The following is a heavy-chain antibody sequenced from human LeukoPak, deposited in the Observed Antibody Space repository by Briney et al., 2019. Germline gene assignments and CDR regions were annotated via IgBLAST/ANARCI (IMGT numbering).Heavy chain of an antibody. CDR1: GASINTYY. CDR3: AKVGNSYVFDS. Sequence: SETLSLTCTVSGASINTYYWSWIRQPAGKGLEWIGRIYADVATNYNSSLKSRVTMSVDTSKNQFSLKLDSLTAADTAVYYCAKVGNSYVFDSWGQGTLVTVSS. V-gene: IGHV4-4*07. D-gene: IGHD5-18*01. J-gene: IGHJ4*02. CDR2: IYADVAT.